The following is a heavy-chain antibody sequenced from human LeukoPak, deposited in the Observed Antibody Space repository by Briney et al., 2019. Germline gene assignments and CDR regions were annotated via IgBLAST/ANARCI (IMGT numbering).Heavy chain of an antibody. CDR1: GHTLTEIF. CDR3: ATHFDSSGPDAFDI. CDR2: VDPEDYET. J-gene: IGHJ3*02. D-gene: IGHD3-22*01. V-gene: IGHV1-24*01. Sequence: ASVKVSCKVSGHTLTEIFMHWVRQAPGKGFEWMGGVDPEDYETINAQKFQGRVTMTEDTSTDTAYMELSSLRSEDTAVYYCATHFDSSGPDAFDIWGQGTLVTVSS.